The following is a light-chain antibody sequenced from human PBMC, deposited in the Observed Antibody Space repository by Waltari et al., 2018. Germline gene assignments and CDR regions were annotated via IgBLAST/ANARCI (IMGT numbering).Light chain of an antibody. CDR1: SSDVGSFNL. Sequence: QSALTQPASVSGSPGQSITISCTGTSSDVGSFNLGSWYQQHPNKDPKLMIYQVSKRPSVLSNRFSGSKSGNTASLTISGLQAEDEAEYYCCSYGGSSTFVIFGGGTKLTVL. V-gene: IGLV2-23*02. J-gene: IGLJ2*01. CDR3: CSYGGSSTFVI. CDR2: QVS.